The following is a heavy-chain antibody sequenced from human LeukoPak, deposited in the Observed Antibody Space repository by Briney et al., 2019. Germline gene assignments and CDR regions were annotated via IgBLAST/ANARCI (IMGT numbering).Heavy chain of an antibody. CDR2: INHSGST. V-gene: IGHV4-34*01. D-gene: IGHD6-19*01. CDR3: ARRRRAVAGYYFDY. J-gene: IGHJ4*02. CDR1: GGSFSGYY. Sequence: PSETLSLTCAVYGGSFSGYYWSWIRQPPGKGLEWTGEINHSGSTNYNPSLKSRVTISVDTSKNQFSLKLSSVTAADTAVYYCARRRRAVAGYYFDYWGQGTLVTVSS.